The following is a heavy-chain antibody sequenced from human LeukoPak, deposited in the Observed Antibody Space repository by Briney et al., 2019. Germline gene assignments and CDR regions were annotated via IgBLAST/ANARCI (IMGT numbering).Heavy chain of an antibody. D-gene: IGHD3-22*01. CDR3: ARGTTMIVVVGRDAFDI. CDR1: GGSISSYY. CDR2: IYYSGST. Sequence: PSETLSLTCTVSGGSISSYYWSWIRQPPGKGLEWIGYIYYSGSTNYNPSPKSRVTISVDTSKNKFSLKLSSVTAADTAVYYCARGTTMIVVVGRDAFDIWGQGTMVTVSS. J-gene: IGHJ3*02. V-gene: IGHV4-59*01.